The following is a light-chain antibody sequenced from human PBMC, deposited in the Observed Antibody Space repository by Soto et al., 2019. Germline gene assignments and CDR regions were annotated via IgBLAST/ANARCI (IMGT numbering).Light chain of an antibody. CDR1: QSVSSN. J-gene: IGKJ5*01. V-gene: IGKV3-20*01. Sequence: EIVMTQSPATLSVSPGEIATLSFSASQSVSSNLAWYQQKPGQAPRFLIYGASTRANGIPDRFSGSGSGTDFTLTISRLEPEDFAVYYCQQYGSSPSITFGQGTRLEIK. CDR3: QQYGSSPSIT. CDR2: GAS.